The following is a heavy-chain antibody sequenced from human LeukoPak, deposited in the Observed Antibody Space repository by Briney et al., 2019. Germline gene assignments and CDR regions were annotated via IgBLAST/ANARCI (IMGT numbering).Heavy chain of an antibody. CDR2: ISAYNGNT. CDR3: ARGARFIAAARGDY. Sequence: GASVKVSCKASGYTFTSYGMNWVRQAPGKELEWMGCISAYNGNTNYAQKLQGRVTMTTDTSTSTAYMQLRSLRSDDTAVYYCARGARFIAAARGDYWGQGTLVTVSS. D-gene: IGHD6-13*01. J-gene: IGHJ4*02. V-gene: IGHV1-18*04. CDR1: GYTFTSYG.